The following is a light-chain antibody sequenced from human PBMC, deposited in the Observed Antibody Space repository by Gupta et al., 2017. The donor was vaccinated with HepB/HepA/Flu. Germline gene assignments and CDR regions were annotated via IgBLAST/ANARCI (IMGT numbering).Light chain of an antibody. CDR2: QDS. Sequence: SYELTQPPSVSVSPGQTASITCSGDKLGDKYACWYQQKPGQSPVLVIYQDSKRPSGIPERFSGSNSGNTATLXIXGTQAMXEADYYCQEWDSRTVVFGGGTKLTVL. V-gene: IGLV3-1*01. J-gene: IGLJ2*01. CDR3: QEWDSRTVV. CDR1: KLGDKY.